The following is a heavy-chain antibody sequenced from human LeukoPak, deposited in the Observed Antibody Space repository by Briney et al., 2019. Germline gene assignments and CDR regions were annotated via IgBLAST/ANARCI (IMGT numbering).Heavy chain of an antibody. CDR3: ARDLSGVTGYTYGRGIDY. J-gene: IGHJ4*02. Sequence: HPGGSLRLSCAASGFTFSSYWMSWVRQAPGEGLEWVANIKKDGSEKYYVDSVKGRFTISRDNAKTSLYLQMNSLRAEDTAVYYCARDLSGVTGYTYGRGIDYWGQGTLVTVSS. V-gene: IGHV3-7*01. CDR1: GFTFSSYW. CDR2: IKKDGSEK. D-gene: IGHD5-18*01.